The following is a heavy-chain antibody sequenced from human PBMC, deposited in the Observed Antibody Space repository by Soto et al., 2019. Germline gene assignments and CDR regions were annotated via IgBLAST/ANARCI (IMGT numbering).Heavy chain of an antibody. J-gene: IGHJ6*02. V-gene: IGHV5-10-1*01. Sequence: PGESLKISCKGSGYSFTIYWISWVRQMPGKGLEWMGRIDPSDSYTNYSPSFQGHVTISADKSISTAYLQWSSLKASDTAMYYCASPLYSGSYSYGMDVWGQGTTVTVSS. CDR1: GYSFTIYW. CDR3: ASPLYSGSYSYGMDV. D-gene: IGHD1-26*01. CDR2: IDPSDSYT.